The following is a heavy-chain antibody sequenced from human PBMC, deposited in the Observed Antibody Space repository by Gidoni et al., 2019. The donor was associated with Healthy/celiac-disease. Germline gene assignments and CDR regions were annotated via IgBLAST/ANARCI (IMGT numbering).Heavy chain of an antibody. CDR3: TPHYYDSSGYYGPWGFDP. V-gene: IGHV3-73*01. CDR1: GFTFSGSA. D-gene: IGHD3-22*01. Sequence: EVQLVESGGGLVQPGGSLKLSCAASGFTFSGSAMHWVRQASGKGLEWVGRIRSKANSYATAYAASVKGRFTISRDDSKNTAYLQMNSLKTEDTAVYYCTPHYYDSSGYYGPWGFDPWGQGTLVTVSS. J-gene: IGHJ5*02. CDR2: IRSKANSYAT.